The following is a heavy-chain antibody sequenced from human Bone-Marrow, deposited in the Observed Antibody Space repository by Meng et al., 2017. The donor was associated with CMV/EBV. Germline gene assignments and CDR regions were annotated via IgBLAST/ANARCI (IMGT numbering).Heavy chain of an antibody. J-gene: IGHJ4*02. V-gene: IGHV1-3*01. CDR1: GYTFTSSV. CDR2: IIVGNGNT. D-gene: IGHD6-13*01. CDR3: ARRIAAAGLDY. Sequence: SCKSSGYTFTSSVLDWVRQAPGQRLEWMGLIIVGNGNTKYSQKFQGRVTITRDTSASTAYMELSSLRSEDTAVYYCARRIAAAGLDYWGQGTLVTVSS.